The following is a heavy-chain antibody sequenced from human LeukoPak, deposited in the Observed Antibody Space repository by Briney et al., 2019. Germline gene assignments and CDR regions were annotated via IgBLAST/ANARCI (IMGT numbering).Heavy chain of an antibody. Sequence: KPGGSLRLSCVASGFTFSDCYMSWIRQAPGKGLEWVSYISSSGSTIYYADSVKGRFTISRDNAKNSLYLQMNSLRAEDTAVYYCAKENNWNDGRFNYFDYWGQGTLVTVSS. CDR1: GFTFSDCY. CDR3: AKENNWNDGRFNYFDY. D-gene: IGHD1-20*01. V-gene: IGHV3-11*01. J-gene: IGHJ4*02. CDR2: ISSSGSTI.